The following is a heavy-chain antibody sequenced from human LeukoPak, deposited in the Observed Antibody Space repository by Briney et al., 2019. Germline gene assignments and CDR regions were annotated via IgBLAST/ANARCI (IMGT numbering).Heavy chain of an antibody. J-gene: IGHJ4*02. CDR3: ASRHDYYDSSGEVDY. CDR1: GFTFSSYA. D-gene: IGHD3-22*01. Sequence: GGSLRLSCAASGFTFSSYAMNWVRQAPGKGLEWVSYISSSGSTIYYADSVKGRFTISRDNAKNSLYLQMNSLRAEDTAVYYCASRHDYYDSSGEVDYWGQGTLVTVSS. V-gene: IGHV3-48*03. CDR2: ISSSGSTI.